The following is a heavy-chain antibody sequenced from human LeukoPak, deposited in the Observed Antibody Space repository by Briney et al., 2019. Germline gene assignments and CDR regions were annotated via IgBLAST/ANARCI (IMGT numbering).Heavy chain of an antibody. Sequence: PGGSLRLSCAASGFTVSNNYMSWVRQAPGKGLEWVSVINSGGGTYYAGSVKARFTISRDNSKNTVYLQMNSLTGDDTAVYYCATRIELGWYDNWGQGTLVTVSS. J-gene: IGHJ5*02. V-gene: IGHV3-66*01. CDR1: GFTVSNNY. CDR3: ATRIELGWYDN. CDR2: INSGGGT. D-gene: IGHD1-7*01.